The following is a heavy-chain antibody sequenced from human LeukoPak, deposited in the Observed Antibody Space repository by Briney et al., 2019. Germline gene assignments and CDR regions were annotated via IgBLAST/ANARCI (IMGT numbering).Heavy chain of an antibody. CDR3: ARLMFFYCSGGSCYYAFDI. V-gene: IGHV4-59*08. J-gene: IGHJ3*02. CDR2: IYYSGST. Sequence: SETLSLTCTVSGGSISSYYWSWIRQPPGKGLDWIGYIYYSGSTNYNPSLKSRVTISVDTSKNQFSLKLSSVTAADTAVYYCARLMFFYCSGGSCYYAFDIWGQGTMVTVSS. CDR1: GGSISSYY. D-gene: IGHD2-15*01.